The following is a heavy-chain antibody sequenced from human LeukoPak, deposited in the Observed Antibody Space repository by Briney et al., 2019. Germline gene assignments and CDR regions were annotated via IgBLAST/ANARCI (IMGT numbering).Heavy chain of an antibody. J-gene: IGHJ4*02. V-gene: IGHV4-39*01. CDR3: ASSPWGDYYFDS. Sequence: PSETLSLTCTVSGGSISSSSHYWGWIRQPPGKGLEWVGSIYFSGSTYYNASLKTRVTVSVDTSRNQFSLRLTSVTAADTVVYYCASSPWGDYYFDSWGQGTLVSVSS. CDR1: GGSISSSSHY. CDR2: IYFSGST. D-gene: IGHD2-21*02.